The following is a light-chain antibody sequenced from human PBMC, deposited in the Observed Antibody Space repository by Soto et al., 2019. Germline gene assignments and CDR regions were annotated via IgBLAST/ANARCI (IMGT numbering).Light chain of an antibody. CDR2: WAS. V-gene: IGKV4-1*01. Sequence: DIVLTQSPDSLAVSLGERATINCKSSQSVLYSSNNKNYLAWYQKKPGQPPKLLIYWASTRESGVPARFSGSGSGTEFTLTISSLQAEDVAVYHCQQYYSTPPLYTFGQGTKLEIK. CDR3: QQYYSTPPLYT. J-gene: IGKJ2*01. CDR1: QSVLYSSNNKNY.